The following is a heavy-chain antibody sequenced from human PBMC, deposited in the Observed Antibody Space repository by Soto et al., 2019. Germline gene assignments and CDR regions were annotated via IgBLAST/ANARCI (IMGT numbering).Heavy chain of an antibody. J-gene: IGHJ4*02. D-gene: IGHD2-8*01. Sequence: SETLSLTCAVYGGSFSGYYWSWIRQPPGKGLEWIGEINHSGSTNYNPSLKSRVTISVDMSKNQFSLKLSSVTAADTAVYYCARNVRLGVNYWGQGTLVTVSS. V-gene: IGHV4-34*01. CDR3: ARNVRLGVNY. CDR1: GGSFSGYY. CDR2: INHSGST.